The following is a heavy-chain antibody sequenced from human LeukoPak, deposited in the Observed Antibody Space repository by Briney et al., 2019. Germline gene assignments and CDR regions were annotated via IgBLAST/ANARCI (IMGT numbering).Heavy chain of an antibody. J-gene: IGHJ4*02. D-gene: IGHD5-12*01. Sequence: PAETLSLTCTVSGGSISSGDYYWSWIRQPPGKGLEWIGYIYYSGSTYYNPSLKSRVTISVDTSKNQLSLKLSSVTAADTAVYYCARGYDTIARADYWGQGPLVTVCS. CDR3: ARGYDTIARADY. V-gene: IGHV4-30-4*01. CDR1: GGSISSGDYY. CDR2: IYYSGST.